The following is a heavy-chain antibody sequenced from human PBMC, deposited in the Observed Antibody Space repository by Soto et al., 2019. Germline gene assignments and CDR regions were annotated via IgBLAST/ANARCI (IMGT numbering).Heavy chain of an antibody. V-gene: IGHV1-18*01. CDR1: GYTFTSYG. CDR2: ISAYNGNT. D-gene: IGHD2-21*02. J-gene: IGHJ4*02. CDR3: ARGGHIAVVTASFDY. Sequence: ASVKVSCKASGYTFTSYGINWVRQAPGQGLEWMGGISAYNGNTNYAQKLQGRVTMTTDTSTSTAYMELRSLRSDDTAVYYCARGGHIAVVTASFDYWGQGTLVTVSS.